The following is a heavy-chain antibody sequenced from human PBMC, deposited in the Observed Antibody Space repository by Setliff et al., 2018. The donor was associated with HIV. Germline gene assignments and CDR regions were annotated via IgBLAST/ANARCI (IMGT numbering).Heavy chain of an antibody. CDR3: ARALWFGDFRFTGDWYFDL. V-gene: IGHV4-59*01. Sequence: SETLSLTCNVSGGPISTYYWSWIRQPPGKGLEWLGYVSYSGSTNFNPSLESRLAMSVDMSKNQFSLRLSSVTAADTAVYYCARALWFGDFRFTGDWYFDLWGRGTLVTVSS. J-gene: IGHJ2*01. D-gene: IGHD3-10*01. CDR1: GGPISTYY. CDR2: VSYSGST.